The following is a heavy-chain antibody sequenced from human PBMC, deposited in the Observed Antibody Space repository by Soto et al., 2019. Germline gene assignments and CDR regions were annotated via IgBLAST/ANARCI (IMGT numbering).Heavy chain of an antibody. CDR2: ISPHSGGP. CDR1: GYTFTGYY. V-gene: IGHV1-2*02. CDR3: AREEQTGANYYLDY. Sequence: GASVKVSCKASGYTFTGYYIHWVRQAPGQGLEWMGSISPHSGGPNYAQRFQGRVTTTRDTSMTTVYMEMSGLTSDDTAVYYCAREEQTGANYYLDYWGQGTLVTSPQ. D-gene: IGHD7-27*01. J-gene: IGHJ4*02.